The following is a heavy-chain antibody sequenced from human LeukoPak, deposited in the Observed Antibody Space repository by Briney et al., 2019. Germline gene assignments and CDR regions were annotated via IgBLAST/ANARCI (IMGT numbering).Heavy chain of an antibody. CDR3: ATTLCFGGSWSGY. D-gene: IGHD2-15*01. Sequence: SETLSLTCTVSGGSISSAYWHWIRQPPEKGLEWIGYIHYSGSTNYNPSLKSRVTISVDTSKNHFSLKLSSVTAADTAVYYCATTLCFGGSWSGYWGQGTLVSVSS. J-gene: IGHJ4*02. V-gene: IGHV4-59*01. CDR1: GGSISSAY. CDR2: IHYSGST.